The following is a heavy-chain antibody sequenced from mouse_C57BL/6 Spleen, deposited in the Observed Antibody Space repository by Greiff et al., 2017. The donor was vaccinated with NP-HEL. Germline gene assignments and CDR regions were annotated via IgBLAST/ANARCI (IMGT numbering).Heavy chain of an antibody. D-gene: IGHD1-1*01. CDR2: IDPSDSYT. Sequence: QVQLQQPGAELVRPGTSVKLSCKASGYTFTSYLMHWVKQRPGQGLEWIGVIDPSDSYTNYNQKFKGKATLTVDTSSSTAYMQLSSLTSEDSAVYYCARAYYYGSSYKGFAYWGQGTLVTVSA. V-gene: IGHV1-59*01. CDR1: GYTFTSYL. CDR3: ARAYYYGSSYKGFAY. J-gene: IGHJ3*01.